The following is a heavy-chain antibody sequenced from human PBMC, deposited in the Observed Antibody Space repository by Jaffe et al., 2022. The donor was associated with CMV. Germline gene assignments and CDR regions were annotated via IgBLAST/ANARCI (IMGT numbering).Heavy chain of an antibody. CDR2: IYYSGST. D-gene: IGHD3-3*01. J-gene: IGHJ6*03. CDR1: GGSISSYY. V-gene: IGHV4-59*01. Sequence: QVQLQESGPGLVKPSETLSLTCTVSGGSISSYYWSWIRQPPGKGLEWIGYIYYSGSTNYNPSLKSRVTISVDTSKNQFSLKLSSVTAADTAVYYCARGGDYDFWSGYGYYMDVWGKGTTVTVSS. CDR3: ARGGDYDFWSGYGYYMDV.